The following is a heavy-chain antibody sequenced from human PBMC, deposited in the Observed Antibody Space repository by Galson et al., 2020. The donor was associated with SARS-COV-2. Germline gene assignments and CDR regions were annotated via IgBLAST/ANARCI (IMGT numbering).Heavy chain of an antibody. V-gene: IGHV4-39*01. J-gene: IGHJ3*02. CDR1: GASISSYSYY. D-gene: IGHD2-2*01. CDR2: IFHSGTT. Sequence: SQTLSLTCTVSGASISSYSYYWGWIRQPPGKGLEWIGGIFHSGTTYYNPSLRSRVTISADTSRNQFSLKMTSVTAADMGRFYCALRYVLGFQIVVGTDDAFDIGGLGTMVTVSS. CDR3: ALRYVLGFQIVVGTDDAFDI.